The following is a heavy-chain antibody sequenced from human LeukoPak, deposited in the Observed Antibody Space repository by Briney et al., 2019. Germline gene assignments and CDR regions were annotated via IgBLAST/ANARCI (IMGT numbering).Heavy chain of an antibody. Sequence: ASVKASCKASGYTFTSYYMHWVRQAPGQGLEWMGIINPSGGSTSYAQKFQGRVTMTRDMSTSTVYMELSSLRSEDTAVYYCARSYGDYYDAFDIWGQGTMVTVSS. J-gene: IGHJ3*02. CDR1: GYTFTSYY. D-gene: IGHD4-17*01. CDR2: INPSGGST. V-gene: IGHV1-46*01. CDR3: ARSYGDYYDAFDI.